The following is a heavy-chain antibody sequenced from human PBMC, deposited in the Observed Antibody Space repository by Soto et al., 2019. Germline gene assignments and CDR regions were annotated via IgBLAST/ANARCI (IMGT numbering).Heavy chain of an antibody. CDR1: GGSISSYY. Sequence: SETLSLTCTVSGGSISSYYWSWIRQPPGKGLEWIGYIYYSGSTNYNPSLKSRVTISVDTSKNQFSLKLSSVTAADTAVYYCARHSSSWELYYFDYWGQGTLVTVSS. J-gene: IGHJ4*02. CDR3: ARHSSSWELYYFDY. CDR2: IYYSGST. V-gene: IGHV4-59*01. D-gene: IGHD6-6*01.